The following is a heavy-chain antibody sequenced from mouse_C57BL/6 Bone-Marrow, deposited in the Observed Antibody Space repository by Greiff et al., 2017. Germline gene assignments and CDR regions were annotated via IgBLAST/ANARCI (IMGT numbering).Heavy chain of an antibody. CDR1: GFTFSDYG. CDR2: ISSGSSTI. J-gene: IGHJ2*01. D-gene: IGHD1-1*01. V-gene: IGHV5-17*01. CDR3: ARRYYGSSYGGYFDY. Sequence: EVKLVESGGGLVKPGGSLKLSCAASGFTFSDYGMHWVRQAPEKGLEWVAYISSGSSTIYYADTVKGRFTISRANAKNTLFLQMTSLRSEDTAMYYCARRYYGSSYGGYFDYWGQGTTLTVSS.